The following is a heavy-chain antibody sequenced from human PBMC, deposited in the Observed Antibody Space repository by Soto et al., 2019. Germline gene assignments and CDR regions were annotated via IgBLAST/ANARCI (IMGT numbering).Heavy chain of an antibody. CDR3: ARTRKDFWSGYPGGYYYYYMDV. V-gene: IGHV1-8*01. J-gene: IGHJ6*03. CDR2: MNPNSGNT. Sequence: PRASVKVSCKASGYTFTCYDINWVRQATGQGLEWMGWMNPNSGNTGYAQKFQGRVTMTRNTSISTAYMELSSLRSEDTAVYYCARTRKDFWSGYPGGYYYYYMDVWGKGTTVTVSS. CDR1: GYTFTCYD. D-gene: IGHD3-3*01.